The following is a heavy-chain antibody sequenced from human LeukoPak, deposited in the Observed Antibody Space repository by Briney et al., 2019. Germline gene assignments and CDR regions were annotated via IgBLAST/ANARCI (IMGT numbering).Heavy chain of an antibody. V-gene: IGHV3-48*01. J-gene: IGHJ6*03. Sequence: PGGSLRLSCAASGFTFSSYSMNWVRQAAGKGLGWVSYISSSSTIYYADSVTGRFTISRDNAKNSLYLQMNSLRAEDTAVYYCARDRSSSTPYYMDVWGKGTTVTVSS. D-gene: IGHD6-13*01. CDR1: GFTFSSYS. CDR3: ARDRSSSTPYYMDV. CDR2: ISSSSTI.